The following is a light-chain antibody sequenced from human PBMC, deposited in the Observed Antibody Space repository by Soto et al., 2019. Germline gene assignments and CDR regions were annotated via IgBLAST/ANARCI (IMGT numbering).Light chain of an antibody. CDR3: QQNSAWPLT. V-gene: IGKV3-15*01. CDR2: GAS. Sequence: EIVMTQSPAILSVSPGDGATLFCRASQSIRNNFLAWYQHKPGQAPRLLIHGASTRATGVPARFSGSASETEFTLTISSLQSEDFAVYYCQQNSAWPLTFGGGTKVEI. J-gene: IGKJ4*01. CDR1: QSIRNN.